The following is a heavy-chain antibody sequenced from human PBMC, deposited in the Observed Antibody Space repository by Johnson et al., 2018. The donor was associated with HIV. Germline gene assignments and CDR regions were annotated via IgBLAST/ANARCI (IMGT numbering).Heavy chain of an antibody. D-gene: IGHD3-10*01. CDR2: ISYDGSNK. Sequence: QVQLVESGGGVVQPGRSLRLSCAASGFTFNTYAMYWVRQAPGKGLEWVAVISYDGSNKYYADSVKGRFTISRDNSKNTLYLQMNSLRAEDTAVHYCAKSTQASIVRESGPYGAFHIWGQGTMVTVSS. V-gene: IGHV3-30*18. CDR3: AKSTQASIVRESGPYGAFHI. CDR1: GFTFNTYA. J-gene: IGHJ3*02.